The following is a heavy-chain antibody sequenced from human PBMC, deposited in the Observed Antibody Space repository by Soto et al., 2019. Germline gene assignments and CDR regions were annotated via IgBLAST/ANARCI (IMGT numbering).Heavy chain of an antibody. CDR3: TRLDAPGDRALDI. Sequence: EVQLVESGGDLVQPGGSLKLSCAASGFSISGSAIHWVRQASGKGPEWVARIRDKTNGYATGYAASVQGRFTISRDDSKNTAFLQMNSLKTEDTAVYYCTRLDAPGDRALDIWGQGTMVTVSS. CDR1: GFSISGSA. CDR2: IRDKTNGYAT. V-gene: IGHV3-73*01. J-gene: IGHJ3*02.